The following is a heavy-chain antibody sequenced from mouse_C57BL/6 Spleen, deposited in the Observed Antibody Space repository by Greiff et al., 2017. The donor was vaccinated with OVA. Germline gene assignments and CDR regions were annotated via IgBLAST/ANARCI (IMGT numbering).Heavy chain of an antibody. CDR1: GYTFTDYY. Sequence: EVQLQQPGPELVKPGASVKISCKASGYTFTDYYMNWVKQSHGQSLEWIGDINPNNGGTSYNQKFKGKATLTVDKSSSTAYMQLRSLTSEDSAVYYCARGGRRYFEVWGTGTTVTVSS. J-gene: IGHJ1*03. CDR2: INPNNGGT. V-gene: IGHV1-26*01. CDR3: ARGGRRYFEV.